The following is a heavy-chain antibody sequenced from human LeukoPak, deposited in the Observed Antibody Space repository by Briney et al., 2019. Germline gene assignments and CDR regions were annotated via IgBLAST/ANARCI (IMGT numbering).Heavy chain of an antibody. CDR1: GSTLMGYW. D-gene: IGHD5-24*01. CDR2: IKSDGSGT. V-gene: IGHV3-74*01. Sequence: GGSLRLSCAASGSTLMGYWMHWVRQVPGKGLVWVSRIKSDGSGTSYVDSVKGRFTISRDNAKNAGYLQMNSLRGEDTAVYYCVREMATGVDAFDIWGQGTMVTVFS. J-gene: IGHJ3*02. CDR3: VREMATGVDAFDI.